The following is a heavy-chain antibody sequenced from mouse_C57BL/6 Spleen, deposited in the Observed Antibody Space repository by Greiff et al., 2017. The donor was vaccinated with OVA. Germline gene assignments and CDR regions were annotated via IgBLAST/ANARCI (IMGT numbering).Heavy chain of an antibody. V-gene: IGHV1-81*01. CDR1: GYTFTSYG. CDR2: IYPRSGST. J-gene: IGHJ1*03. Sequence: VQLQQSGAELARPGASVKLSCKASGYTFTSYGISWVKQSTGQGLEWIGEIYPRSGSTYYNEKFKGKATLTADKSSSTAYMELRSLTSEYSAVYFCARRGDSSGPYFDVWGTGTTVTVSS. CDR3: ARRGDSSGPYFDV. D-gene: IGHD3-2*02.